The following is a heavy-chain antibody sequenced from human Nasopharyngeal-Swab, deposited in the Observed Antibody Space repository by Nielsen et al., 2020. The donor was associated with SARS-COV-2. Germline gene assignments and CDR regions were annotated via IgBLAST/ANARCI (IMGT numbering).Heavy chain of an antibody. CDR3: ARGGPGLELFSRFDP. CDR2: IYYSGST. J-gene: IGHJ5*02. V-gene: IGHV4-59*01. Sequence: WIRQPPGKGLEWIGYIYYSGSTNYNPSLKGRVTISVDTSKNQFSLKLSSVTAADTAVYYCARGGPGLELFSRFDPWGLGTLFTISS. D-gene: IGHD1-7*01.